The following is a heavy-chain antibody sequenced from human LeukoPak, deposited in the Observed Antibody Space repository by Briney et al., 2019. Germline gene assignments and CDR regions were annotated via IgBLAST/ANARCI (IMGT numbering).Heavy chain of an antibody. Sequence: SETLSLTCTVSGGSIISYYWSWIRPPPGKGLEWIGYIYYSGSTNYNPSLKSRVTISVDTSKNQFSLKLSSVTAADTAVYYCARLKTGGFGDYYYGMDVWGQGTTVTVSS. J-gene: IGHJ6*02. D-gene: IGHD7-27*01. CDR1: GGSIISYY. CDR3: ARLKTGGFGDYYYGMDV. CDR2: IYYSGST. V-gene: IGHV4-59*08.